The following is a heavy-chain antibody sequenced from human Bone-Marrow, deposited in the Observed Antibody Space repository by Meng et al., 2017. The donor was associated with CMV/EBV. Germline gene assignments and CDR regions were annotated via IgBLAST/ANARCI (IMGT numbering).Heavy chain of an antibody. Sequence: GESLKISCAASGFTFSSYEMNWVRQAPGKGLEWVSYISSSGSTIYYADSVKGRFTISRDNAKNSLYLQMTSLRAEDTAVYYCGKDGLTIFGVAADYWGQGTLVTVSS. CDR3: GKDGLTIFGVAADY. J-gene: IGHJ4*02. CDR1: GFTFSSYE. CDR2: ISSSGSTI. D-gene: IGHD3-3*01. V-gene: IGHV3-48*03.